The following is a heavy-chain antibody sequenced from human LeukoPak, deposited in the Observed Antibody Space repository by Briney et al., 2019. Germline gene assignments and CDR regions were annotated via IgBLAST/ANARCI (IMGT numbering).Heavy chain of an antibody. CDR2: ISAYNGNT. V-gene: IGHV1-18*01. CDR3: ARDLKRGVATGMDV. CDR1: GYTFTSYG. D-gene: IGHD5-12*01. Sequence: GASVQVSCQASGYTFTSYGISWVRQAPGQGLEWMGWISAYNGNTNYAQKLPGRVTMTTDTSTSTAYMELRSLRSDDTAVYYCARDLKRGVATGMDVWGQGTTVTVYS. J-gene: IGHJ6*02.